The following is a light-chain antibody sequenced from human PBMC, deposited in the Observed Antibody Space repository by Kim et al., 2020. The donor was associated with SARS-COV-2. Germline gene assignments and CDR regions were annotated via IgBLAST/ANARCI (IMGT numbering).Light chain of an antibody. CDR1: LGDKY. Sequence: LGDKYACWYQQKPGQSPVLVIYQDSKRPSGIPERFSGSNSGNTATLTISGTQAMDEADYYCQAWDSTVVFSGGTQLTVL. CDR3: QAWDSTVV. CDR2: QDS. J-gene: IGLJ2*01. V-gene: IGLV3-1*01.